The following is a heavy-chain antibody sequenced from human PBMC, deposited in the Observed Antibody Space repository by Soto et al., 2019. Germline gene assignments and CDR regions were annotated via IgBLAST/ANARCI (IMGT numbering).Heavy chain of an antibody. CDR1: GFTFSSYA. Sequence: EVQLLESGGGLVQPGGSLRLSCAASGFTFSSYAMSWVRQAPGKGLEWVSAISGSGGGTYYADSVKGRFTISRDNSKNTLYLQMNSLRAEDTAVYYCAKGHLYCISTSCYGHYFDYWGQGNLVNVSS. V-gene: IGHV3-23*01. CDR2: ISGSGGGT. CDR3: AKGHLYCISTSCYGHYFDY. J-gene: IGHJ4*02. D-gene: IGHD2-2*01.